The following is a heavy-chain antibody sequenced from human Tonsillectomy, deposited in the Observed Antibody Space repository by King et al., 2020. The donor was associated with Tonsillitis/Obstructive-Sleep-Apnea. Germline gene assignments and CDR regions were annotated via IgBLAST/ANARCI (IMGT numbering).Heavy chain of an antibody. CDR3: ARDMVLEAGGDAFDI. D-gene: IGHD3-10*01. Sequence: QLQESGPGLVKPSETLSLTCTVSGGSICSYYWSWIRQPPGKGLEWIGYVYFSGSTNHNPSLKSRVTISVDTSKNQFSLKLSSVTAADTAVYYCARDMVLEAGGDAFDIWGQGTMVTVSS. J-gene: IGHJ3*02. CDR1: GGSICSYY. V-gene: IGHV4-59*01. CDR2: VYFSGST.